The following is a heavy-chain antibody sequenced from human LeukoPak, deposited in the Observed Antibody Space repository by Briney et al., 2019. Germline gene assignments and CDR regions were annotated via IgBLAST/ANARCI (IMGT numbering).Heavy chain of an antibody. J-gene: IGHJ4*02. D-gene: IGHD5-18*01. CDR1: GGSISSYY. V-gene: IGHV4-4*07. CDR2: IYTSGST. Sequence: SETLSLTRTVSGGSISSYYWSWIRQPAGKGLEWIGRIYTSGSTNYNPSLKSRVTMSVDTSKNQFSLKLSSVTAADTAVYYCARGGYSYDPFDYWGQGTLVTVSS. CDR3: ARGGYSYDPFDY.